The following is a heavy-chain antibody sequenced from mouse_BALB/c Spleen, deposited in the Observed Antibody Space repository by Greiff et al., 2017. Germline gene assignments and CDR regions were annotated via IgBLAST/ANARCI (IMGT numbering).Heavy chain of an antibody. Sequence: QVHVKQSGAELVKPGASVKLSCKASGYTFTSYYMYWVKQRPGQGLEWIGEINPSNGGTNFNEKFKSKATLTVDKSSSTAYMQLSSLTSEDSAVYYCTRGGNYAWFAYWGQGTLVTVSA. J-gene: IGHJ3*01. CDR3: TRGGNYAWFAY. D-gene: IGHD2-1*01. V-gene: IGHV1S81*02. CDR2: INPSNGGT. CDR1: GYTFTSYY.